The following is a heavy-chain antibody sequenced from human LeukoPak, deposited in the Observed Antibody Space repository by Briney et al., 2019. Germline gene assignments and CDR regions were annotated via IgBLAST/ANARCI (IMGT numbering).Heavy chain of an antibody. CDR1: GYTFTSYY. Sequence: ASVKVSCKASGYTFTSYYMHWVRQPPGQGLEGMGWISAYNGNTNYAQKLQGRVTMTTDTSTSIAYMELRSLRSDDTAVYYCARDGRGGYRLDYWGQGTLVTVSS. J-gene: IGHJ4*02. CDR2: ISAYNGNT. D-gene: IGHD5-24*01. V-gene: IGHV1-18*04. CDR3: ARDGRGGYRLDY.